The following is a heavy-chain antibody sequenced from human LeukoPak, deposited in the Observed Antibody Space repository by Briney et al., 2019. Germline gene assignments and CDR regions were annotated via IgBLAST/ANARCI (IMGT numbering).Heavy chain of an antibody. CDR3: AKDFARDSSGYYGH. V-gene: IGHV3-23*01. CDR1: GFTFSSYA. CDR2: IGGSGGST. J-gene: IGHJ4*02. Sequence: GGSLRLSCAASGFTFSSYAMSWVRQAPGKGLEWVSAIGGSGGSTYYADSVKGRFTISRDNSKNTLYLQMNSLRAEDTAVYYCAKDFARDSSGYYGHWGQGTLVTVSS. D-gene: IGHD3-22*01.